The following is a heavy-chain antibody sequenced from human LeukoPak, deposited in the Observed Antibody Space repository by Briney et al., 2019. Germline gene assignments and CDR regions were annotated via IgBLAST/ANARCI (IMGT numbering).Heavy chain of an antibody. CDR3: ASGEVGVVYRAGGRYYYYYHAMDV. CDR2: INPSDGST. D-gene: IGHD2-15*01. Sequence: ASVKVSCTASGYTFTNYYLHYMRQAPGQGLEWMGIINPSDGSTSYAQKFQGRVSLTTDTSTSTAYMELRSLRSDDTAVYYCASGEVGVVYRAGGRYYYYYHAMDVWGQGTTVTVSS. V-gene: IGHV1-46*01. J-gene: IGHJ6*02. CDR1: GYTFTNYY.